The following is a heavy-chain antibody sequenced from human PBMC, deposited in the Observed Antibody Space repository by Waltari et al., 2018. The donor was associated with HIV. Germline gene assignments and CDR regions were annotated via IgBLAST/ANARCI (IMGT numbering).Heavy chain of an antibody. D-gene: IGHD2-21*01. V-gene: IGHV3-23*01. CDR2: VSESGDST. CDR1: GFTFNNYA. J-gene: IGHJ5*02. Sequence: ELYLLESGGGLVQPGGSLRVSCGGSGFTFNNYAVSWVRQAPGKGLGWISSVSESGDSTYYADSVEGRFTISRDNSKNMLYLQMNGLRVEDTAVYYCAGEDDRGDFPWGQGTLVTVSA. CDR3: AGEDDRGDFP.